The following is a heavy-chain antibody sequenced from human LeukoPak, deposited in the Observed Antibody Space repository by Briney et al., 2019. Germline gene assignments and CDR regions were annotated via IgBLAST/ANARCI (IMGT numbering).Heavy chain of an antibody. CDR2: IRQDGSDK. D-gene: IGHD5-12*01. Sequence: AGSLRLSCAASGFTFSSYCMSWVRQAPGKGLEWVANIRQDGSDKYYVDSVKGRFTISRDNAKNTVYLQMNSLRADDTALYYCARVVAANWFDPSGEGNLVSVSS. J-gene: IGHJ5*02. CDR3: ARVVAANWFDP. V-gene: IGHV3-7*01. CDR1: GFTFSSYC.